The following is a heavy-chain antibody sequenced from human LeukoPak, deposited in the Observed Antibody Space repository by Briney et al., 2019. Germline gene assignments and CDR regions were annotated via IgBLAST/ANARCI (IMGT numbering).Heavy chain of an antibody. CDR1: GGSFSGYY. V-gene: IGHV4-34*01. CDR2: INHSGST. Sequence: KPSETLSLTCAVYGGSFSGYYWSWNRQPPGKGLEWIGEINHSGSTNYNPSLKSRVTISVDTSKNQFSLKLSSVTAADTAVYYCARGLSRGETVVDWYFDLWGRGTLVTVSS. CDR3: ARGLSRGETVVDWYFDL. J-gene: IGHJ2*01. D-gene: IGHD3-10*01.